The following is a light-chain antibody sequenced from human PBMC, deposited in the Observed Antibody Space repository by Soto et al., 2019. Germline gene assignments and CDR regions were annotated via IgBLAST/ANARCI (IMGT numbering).Light chain of an antibody. Sequence: QSVLTQPASVSGSPGQSITISCTGTSSDVGGYNYVSWYQQHPGKAPKLMIYDVSNRPSGVSNRFSGSKSGNTASLTISGLQAEDEADYYCSSYTSSSTLFGRGTK. CDR3: SSYTSSSTL. J-gene: IGLJ2*01. CDR1: SSDVGGYNY. CDR2: DVS. V-gene: IGLV2-14*01.